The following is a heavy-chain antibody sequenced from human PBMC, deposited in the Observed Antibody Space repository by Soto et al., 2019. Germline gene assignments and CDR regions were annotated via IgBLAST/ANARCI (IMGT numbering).Heavy chain of an antibody. CDR1: GFTFSSYG. CDR3: ARVEGRQAFDI. V-gene: IGHV3-33*01. CDR2: IWYAGSNK. J-gene: IGHJ3*02. D-gene: IGHD1-1*01. Sequence: CLRLSCPASGFTFSSYGMQWGRQSPGKVLEWVAVIWYAGSNKYYPDSVKCRFTISRDNSKNTLYLQMNNLRAEDTAVHYFARVEGRQAFDIWGQGTMVVVS.